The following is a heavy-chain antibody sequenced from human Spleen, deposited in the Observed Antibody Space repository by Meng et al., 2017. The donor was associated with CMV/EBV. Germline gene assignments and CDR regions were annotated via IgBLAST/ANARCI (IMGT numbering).Heavy chain of an antibody. Sequence: GGSLRLSFAASGFTFSGYGMHWVRQAPGKGLEWVAVIWYDGSNKYYVDSVKGRFTISRDNSKNTLYVQMNSLRAEDTAVYYCAKDPFEDSSGYSLHYWGQGTLVTVSS. J-gene: IGHJ4*02. CDR3: AKDPFEDSSGYSLHY. V-gene: IGHV3-33*06. CDR2: IWYDGSNK. D-gene: IGHD3-22*01. CDR1: GFTFSGYG.